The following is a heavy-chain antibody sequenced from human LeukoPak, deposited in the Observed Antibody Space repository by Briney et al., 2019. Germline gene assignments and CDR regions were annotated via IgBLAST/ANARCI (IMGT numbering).Heavy chain of an antibody. CDR2: ISYDGSNK. D-gene: IGHD6-13*01. CDR3: ATGPPSSGSSWSGRDFDY. J-gene: IGHJ4*02. CDR1: GFNFSSYA. Sequence: PGRSLRLSCAASGFNFSSYAMHWLRQAPGKGLEWVAVISYDGSNKYYADSVKGRFTISRDNSKNTLYLQMNSLRAEDTAVYYCATGPPSSGSSWSGRDFDYWGEGTLVTVSS. V-gene: IGHV3-30*04.